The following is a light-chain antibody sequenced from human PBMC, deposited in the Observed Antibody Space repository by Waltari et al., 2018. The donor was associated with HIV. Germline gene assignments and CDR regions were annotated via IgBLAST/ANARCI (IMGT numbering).Light chain of an antibody. J-gene: IGLJ2*01. Sequence: QSVLTQPPSVSAAPGPNVTISCSGRNDYVSRYQQFPGTAPKLLIYENNKRPSGIPDRFSGSKSGTSATLGITGLQTGDEADYYCAAWADSLGMAFGGGTKLTVL. CDR3: AAWADSLGMA. V-gene: IGLV1-51*02. CDR1: NDY. CDR2: ENN.